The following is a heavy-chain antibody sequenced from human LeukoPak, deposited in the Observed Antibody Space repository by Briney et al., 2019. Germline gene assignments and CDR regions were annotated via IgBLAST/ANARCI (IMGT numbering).Heavy chain of an antibody. CDR2: IYTSGST. CDR3: ARLYSSSSNYYYYYMDV. D-gene: IGHD6-6*01. Sequence: PETLSLTCTVSGGSISSYYWSWIRQPPGKGLEWIGYIYTSGSTNYNPSLKSRVTISVDTSKNQFSLKLSSVTAADTAVYYCARLYSSSSNYYYYYMDVWGKGTTVTVSS. CDR1: GGSISSYY. V-gene: IGHV4-4*09. J-gene: IGHJ6*03.